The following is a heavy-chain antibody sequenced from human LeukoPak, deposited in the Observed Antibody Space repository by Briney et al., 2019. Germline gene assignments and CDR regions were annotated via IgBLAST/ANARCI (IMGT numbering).Heavy chain of an antibody. V-gene: IGHV3-66*01. CDR1: GFTVSSNY. D-gene: IGHD3-10*02. CDR3: AELGITMIGGV. J-gene: IGHJ6*04. Sequence: GGSLRLSCAASGFTVSSNYMSWVRQAPGKGLEWVSVIYSGGSRYYADSVKGRFTISRDNSKNTLYLQMNSLRAEDTAVYYCAELGITMIGGVWGKGTTVTISS. CDR2: IYSGGSR.